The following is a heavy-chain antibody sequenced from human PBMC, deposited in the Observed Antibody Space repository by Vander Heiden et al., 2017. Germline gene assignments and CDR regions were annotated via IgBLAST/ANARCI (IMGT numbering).Heavy chain of an antibody. CDR3: ARDLGYYYDSSGYYVG. J-gene: IGHJ4*02. CDR1: GFTFSRYS. V-gene: IGHV3-21*01. D-gene: IGHD3-22*01. CDR2: ISSSSSYI. Sequence: EVQLVGSGGGLVSPGWSLRHACASSGFTFSRYSMNWVRQAPGKGLEWVSSISSSSSYIYYADPVKGRFTISRDNAKNSLYLQMNSLRAEDTAVYYCARDLGYYYDSSGYYVGWGQGTLVTVSS.